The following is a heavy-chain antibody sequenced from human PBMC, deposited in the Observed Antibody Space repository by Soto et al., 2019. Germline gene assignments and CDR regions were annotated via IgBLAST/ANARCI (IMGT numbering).Heavy chain of an antibody. V-gene: IGHV3-23*01. D-gene: IGHD3-10*01. CDR1: GFISSSYA. CDR2: ISASATSNT. CDR3: AKGGTVVRGVTLDY. Sequence: EVQVLESGGGFAQPGGSLRLSCAASGFISSSYAMNWVRQAPGKGLEWVSAISASATSNTYYADSVKGRFTISRDNSKNTLYLQMNSLRAEDTAVYYCAKGGTVVRGVTLDYWGQGTLVSVSS. J-gene: IGHJ4*02.